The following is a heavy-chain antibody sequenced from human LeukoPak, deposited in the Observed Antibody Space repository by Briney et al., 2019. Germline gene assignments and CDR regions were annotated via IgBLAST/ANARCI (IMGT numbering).Heavy chain of an antibody. J-gene: IGHJ4*02. CDR1: GFTFSRYA. V-gene: IGHV3-48*04. D-gene: IGHD1-26*01. Sequence: GGSLRLSCDASGFTFSRYAMIWVRQSPGKGLEWVSYISSSGSTIYYADSVKGRFTISRDNAKNSLYLQMNSLRAEDTAVYYCARDDRIVGATDYWGQGTLVTVSS. CDR2: ISSSGSTI. CDR3: ARDDRIVGATDY.